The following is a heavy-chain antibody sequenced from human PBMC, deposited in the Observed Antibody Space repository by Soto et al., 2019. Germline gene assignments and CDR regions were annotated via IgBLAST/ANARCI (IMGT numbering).Heavy chain of an antibody. CDR3: ARDPIAVADPDYYYYGMDV. J-gene: IGHJ6*02. Sequence: PGGSLRLSCAASGFTFSSYWMSWVRQAPGKGLEWVANIRQGGSEKYYVDSVKGRFTISRDNSKNTLYLQMNSLRAEDTAVYYCARDPIAVADPDYYYYGMDVWGQGTTVTVSS. D-gene: IGHD6-19*01. V-gene: IGHV3-7*01. CDR1: GFTFSSYW. CDR2: IRQGGSEK.